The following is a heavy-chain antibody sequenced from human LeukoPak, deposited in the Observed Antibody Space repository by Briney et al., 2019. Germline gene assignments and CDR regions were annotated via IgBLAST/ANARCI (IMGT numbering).Heavy chain of an antibody. J-gene: IGHJ3*02. D-gene: IGHD6-13*01. CDR3: ARVKGSSSWYNVFDI. CDR1: GFTFSSYW. V-gene: IGHV3-7*01. CDR2: IKQEGSEK. Sequence: SGGSLRLSCAASGFTFSSYWMSWVRQAPRKGLEWVANIKQEGSEKDYVDSVKGRFTISRDNAKSSLYLQMSSLRAEDTAVYYCARVKGSSSWYNVFDIWGKGKMVTVSS.